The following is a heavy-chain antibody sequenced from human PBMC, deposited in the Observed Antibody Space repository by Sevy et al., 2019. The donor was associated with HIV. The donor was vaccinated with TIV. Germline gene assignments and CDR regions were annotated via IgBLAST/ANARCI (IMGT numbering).Heavy chain of an antibody. CDR3: AGGDYGLIDY. CDR1: SGTFSGHY. V-gene: IGHV4-34*01. Sequence: SETLSLTCGVFSGTFSGHYWTWIRQPPGKGLEWIGGFNHGGGASYNPSLRSRVTISLDTSKNELSLRLNSVTAAETAIYYCAGGDYGLIDYWGPRTLVTVSS. D-gene: IGHD4-17*01. CDR2: FNHGGGA. J-gene: IGHJ4*02.